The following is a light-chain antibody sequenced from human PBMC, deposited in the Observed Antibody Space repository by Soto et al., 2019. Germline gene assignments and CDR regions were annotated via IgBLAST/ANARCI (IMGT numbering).Light chain of an antibody. J-gene: IGKJ5*01. Sequence: EIVMTQSPATLSVSPGGRATLSCRASQSISDTLAWYQQKPGQAPRLLIYGASTRAPGFPARFSGSGSGTDFTLTISSLEPEDFAVYYCQQRSNWLRGITFGQGTRLEIK. CDR2: GAS. CDR1: QSISDT. V-gene: IGKV3-15*01. CDR3: QQRSNWLRGIT.